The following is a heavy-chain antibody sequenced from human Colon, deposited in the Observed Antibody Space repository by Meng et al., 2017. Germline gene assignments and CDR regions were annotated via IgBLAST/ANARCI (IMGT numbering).Heavy chain of an antibody. CDR1: GGSFSGYY. CDR2: INHSGST. Sequence: QVQLQQWGAGLLKPSETLSLTCAVYGGSFSGYYWSWIRQPPGKGLEWIGEINHSGSTNYNPSLESRVTVSVDTSRSQFSLELTSVTAADTAVYYCVRSRAWVRTGFDPWGQGTLVTVSS. CDR3: VRSRAWVRTGFDP. V-gene: IGHV4-34*01. J-gene: IGHJ5*02. D-gene: IGHD1/OR15-1a*01.